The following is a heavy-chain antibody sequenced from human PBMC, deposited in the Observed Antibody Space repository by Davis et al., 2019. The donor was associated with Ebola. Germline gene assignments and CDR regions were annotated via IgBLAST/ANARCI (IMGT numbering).Heavy chain of an antibody. CDR1: GYTFTSYG. D-gene: IGHD3-3*01. CDR3: ARDGNGAGILEWLFFDY. J-gene: IGHJ4*02. Sequence: ASVKVSCKASGYTFTSYGISWVRQAPGQGLEWMGWISAYNGNTNYTQKLQGRVTMTTDTSTSTAYMELRSLRSDDTAVYYCARDGNGAGILEWLFFDYWGQGTLVTVSS. V-gene: IGHV1-18*01. CDR2: ISAYNGNT.